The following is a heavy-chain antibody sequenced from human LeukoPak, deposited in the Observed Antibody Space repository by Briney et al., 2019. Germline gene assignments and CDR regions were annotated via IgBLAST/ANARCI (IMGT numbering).Heavy chain of an antibody. CDR3: AKGGLDP. Sequence: GGSLKISWQGSGYSFTSYWINWVRQLPGKGLEWMGRIDPSDSYTKYSPSFQGHVTFSVDTSISTAYLQWSSLTASDTAMYYCAKGGLDPWGQGTLVTVSS. CDR2: IDPSDSYT. D-gene: IGHD3-16*01. J-gene: IGHJ5*02. V-gene: IGHV5-10-1*01. CDR1: GYSFTSYW.